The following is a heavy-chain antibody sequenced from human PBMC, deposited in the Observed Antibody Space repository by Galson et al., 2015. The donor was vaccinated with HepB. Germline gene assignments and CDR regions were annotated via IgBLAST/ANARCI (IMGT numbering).Heavy chain of an antibody. V-gene: IGHV1-18*04. Sequence: SVKVSCKASGYTFSMFGISWVRQAPGQGLEWMGWSSAYNGNTNYVQNLQGRVTMTTDTSTSTAYMELRSLRSDDTAVYYCVRDQGDDFWSGNPSRDAFDIWGQGTMVTVSS. D-gene: IGHD3-3*01. J-gene: IGHJ3*02. CDR1: GYTFSMFG. CDR2: SSAYNGNT. CDR3: VRDQGDDFWSGNPSRDAFDI.